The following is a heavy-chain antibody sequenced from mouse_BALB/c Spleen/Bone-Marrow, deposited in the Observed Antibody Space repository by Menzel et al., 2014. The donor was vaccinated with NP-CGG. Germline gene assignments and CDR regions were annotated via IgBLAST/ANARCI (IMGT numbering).Heavy chain of an antibody. CDR2: INCDGGIT. CDR1: EYEFPSHD. CDR3: ARHGFYYAMDY. V-gene: IGHV5-2*01. Sequence: EVMLVESGGGLVQPGESLKLSCESNEYEFPSHDMSWVRKTPEKRLELVAAINCDGGITNYPDTMERRFTISRDNTKKTLYLQMSSLRSEDTALYYCARHGFYYAMDYWGQGTSVTVSS. J-gene: IGHJ4*01.